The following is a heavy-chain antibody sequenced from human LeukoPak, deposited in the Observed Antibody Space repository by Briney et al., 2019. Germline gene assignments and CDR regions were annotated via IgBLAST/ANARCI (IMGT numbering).Heavy chain of an antibody. CDR3: ARDPPGSSGYSYYSDY. CDR2: ISSSSSYI. CDR1: GFTFSSYS. J-gene: IGHJ4*02. D-gene: IGHD3-22*01. V-gene: IGHV3-21*01. Sequence: GGSLRLSCAASGFTFSSYSMNWVRQAPGKGLEWVSSISSSSSYIYYADSVKGRFTISRDNAKNSLYLQMNSLRAEDTAVYYCARDPPGSSGYSYYSDYWGQGTLVTVSS.